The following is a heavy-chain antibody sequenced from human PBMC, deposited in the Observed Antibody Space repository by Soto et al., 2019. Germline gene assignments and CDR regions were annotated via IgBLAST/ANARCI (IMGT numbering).Heavy chain of an antibody. CDR1: GDRVASNTAS. J-gene: IGHJ5*02. CDR3: AKGDNLGPKTGYAFDP. D-gene: IGHD5-12*01. V-gene: IGHV6-1*01. CDR2: TYFRSKWYN. Sequence: QTLSLTCAISGDRVASNTASWNWIRQSPSRGLEWLGRTYFRSKWYNDYAVSVKSRIIINPDTSNNQFSLQLNSVTPEDTAVYFCAKGDNLGPKTGYAFDPWGQGIMVTVSS.